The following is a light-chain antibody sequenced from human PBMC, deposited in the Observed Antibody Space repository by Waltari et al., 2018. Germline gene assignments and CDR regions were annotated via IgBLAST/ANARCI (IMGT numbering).Light chain of an antibody. CDR1: QSVFYRSENKNY. V-gene: IGKV4-1*01. CDR3: QQYNRSRT. Sequence: DIVLTQSPASLAVSLGERATIHCKSSQSVFYRSENKNYLAWYQHKPGQPTKLLFYWATTREYGVPDRFSASGSGKDVTLTINNLQAEDVAVYYWQQYNRSRTSGQGTKVEIK. CDR2: WAT. J-gene: IGKJ1*01.